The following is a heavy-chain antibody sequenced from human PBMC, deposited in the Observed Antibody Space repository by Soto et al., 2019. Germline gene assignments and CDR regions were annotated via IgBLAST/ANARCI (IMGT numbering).Heavy chain of an antibody. V-gene: IGHV3-43*01. Sequence: GGSLRLSCAASGFTFDDYTMHWVRQAPGKGLEWVSLISWDGGSTYYADSVKGRFTISRDNSKNSLYLQMNSLRTEDTALYYCAKDLGGYSSSSEYYYGMDVWGQGTTVTVSS. J-gene: IGHJ6*02. CDR2: ISWDGGST. CDR3: AKDLGGYSSSSEYYYGMDV. D-gene: IGHD6-6*01. CDR1: GFTFDDYT.